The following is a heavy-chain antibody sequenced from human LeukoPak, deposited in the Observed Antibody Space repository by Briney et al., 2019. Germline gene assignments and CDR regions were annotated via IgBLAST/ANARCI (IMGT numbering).Heavy chain of an antibody. CDR3: ARGPPYSNWYFDL. V-gene: IGHV4-34*01. Sequence: PSETLSLTCAVYVGSFSGYYWSWIRQPPGKGLEWIGEINHRGSTNYNPSLKSRVTISVDTSKNQFSLRLSSVTAADTAVYYCARGPPYSNWYFDLWGRGTVVTVSS. CDR1: VGSFSGYY. D-gene: IGHD2-15*01. CDR2: INHRGST. J-gene: IGHJ2*01.